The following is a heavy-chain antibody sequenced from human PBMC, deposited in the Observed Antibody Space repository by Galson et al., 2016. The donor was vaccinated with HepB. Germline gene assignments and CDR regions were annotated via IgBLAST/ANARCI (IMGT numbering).Heavy chain of an antibody. CDR2: ISGDSSMI. J-gene: IGHJ4*02. V-gene: IGHV3-48*02. Sequence: SLRLSCAASGSTFSIYGMNWVRQAPGKGLEWVSYISGDSSMIYYADSVKGRFTISRDNARNSLYLQMNSLRDEDTAVYYCASSNGYLDHWGQGILVTVSS. D-gene: IGHD3-22*01. CDR3: ASSNGYLDH. CDR1: GSTFSIYG.